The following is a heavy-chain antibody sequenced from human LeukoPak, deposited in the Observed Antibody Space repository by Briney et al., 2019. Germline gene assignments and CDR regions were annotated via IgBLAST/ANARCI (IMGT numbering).Heavy chain of an antibody. J-gene: IGHJ5*02. D-gene: IGHD2-2*01. V-gene: IGHV5-51*01. CDR1: GHSFTSYW. CDR3: ARLGRILVVVPAAGAWFDP. CDR2: IYPGDSDT. Sequence: GESLKISCKGSGHSFTSYWIGWVRQMPGKGLEWMGIIYPGDSDTRYSPSFQGQVTISADKSISTAYLQWSSLKASDTAMYYCARLGRILVVVPAAGAWFDPWGQGTLVTVSS.